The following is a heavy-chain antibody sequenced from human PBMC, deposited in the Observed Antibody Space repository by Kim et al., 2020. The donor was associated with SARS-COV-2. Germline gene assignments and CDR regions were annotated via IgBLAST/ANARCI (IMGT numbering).Heavy chain of an antibody. Sequence: SETLSLTCTVSGGSVSSGSDHWSWIRQTPGKGPEWIGFVYYSGTTTYNPSLKSRVTMSVDTSTNQFALKVSSVTAADTGVYYCARGRKDGYYHYGMDVWGQGTTVPVPS. CDR2: VYYSGTT. CDR1: GGSVSSGSDH. CDR3: ARGRKDGYYHYGMDV. J-gene: IGHJ6*02. D-gene: IGHD3-10*01. V-gene: IGHV4-61*01.